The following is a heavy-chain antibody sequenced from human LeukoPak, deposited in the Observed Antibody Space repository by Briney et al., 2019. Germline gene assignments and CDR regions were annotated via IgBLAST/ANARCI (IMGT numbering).Heavy chain of an antibody. CDR3: ARSRSVSGVVIMGAFDI. CDR2: IKQDGSEK. J-gene: IGHJ3*02. D-gene: IGHD3-3*01. V-gene: IGHV3-7*01. Sequence: GGSLRLSCAASGFTFSTYWMSWVRQAPGKGLEWVANIKQDGSEKNYVDSVKGRFTISRDNAENSLYLQMNSLGAEDTAVYYCARSRSVSGVVIMGAFDIWGQGTVVTVSS. CDR1: GFTFSTYW.